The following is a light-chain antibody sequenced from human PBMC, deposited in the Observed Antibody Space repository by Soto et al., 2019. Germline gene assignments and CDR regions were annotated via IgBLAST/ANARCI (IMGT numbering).Light chain of an antibody. CDR1: TSNIGAPYD. Sequence: QSVLTQPPSVSGGPWQRVSSSCTGSTSNIGAPYDVHWYQHLPGTAPKLLIYGDNNRPSGVPDRFSGSKSGTSASLAITRLQAEDEADYYCQSYDISLHNYVFGTGTKVTVL. CDR3: QSYDISLHNYV. J-gene: IGLJ1*01. CDR2: GDN. V-gene: IGLV1-40*01.